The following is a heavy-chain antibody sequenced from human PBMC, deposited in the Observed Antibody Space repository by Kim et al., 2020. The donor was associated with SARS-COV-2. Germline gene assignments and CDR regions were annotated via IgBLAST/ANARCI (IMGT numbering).Heavy chain of an antibody. D-gene: IGHD3-9*01. V-gene: IGHV1-69*01. J-gene: IGHJ5*02. Sequence: VKVSCKASGGTFSSYAISWVRQAPGQGLEWMGGITPIFGTANYAQKFQGRVTITADESTNTHYMELSSLRSDDTAVYYCARQIRDIFHWFDPWGQGTLVTVSS. CDR3: ARQIRDIFHWFDP. CDR1: GGTFSSYA. CDR2: ITPIFGTA.